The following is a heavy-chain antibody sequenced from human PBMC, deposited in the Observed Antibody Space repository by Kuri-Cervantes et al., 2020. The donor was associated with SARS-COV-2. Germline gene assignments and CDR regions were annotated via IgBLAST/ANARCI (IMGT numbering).Heavy chain of an antibody. D-gene: IGHD1/OR15-1a*01. J-gene: IGHJ6*02. CDR2: INPSSGGT. CDR1: GYTFTGYY. CDR3: ARGTNINYYGMDV. Sequence: ASVKVSCKASGYTFTGYYMHWVRQAPGQGLEWMGWINPSSGGTNYAQKFQGWVTMTRDTSISTAYMELSRLRSDDTAVYYCARGTNINYYGMDVWGQGTTVTVSS. V-gene: IGHV1-2*04.